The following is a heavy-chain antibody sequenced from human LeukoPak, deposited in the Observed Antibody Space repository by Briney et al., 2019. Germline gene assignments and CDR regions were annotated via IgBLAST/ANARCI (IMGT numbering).Heavy chain of an antibody. CDR1: GYSITIYG. J-gene: IGHJ4*02. Sequence: VASVKVSCMASGYSITIYGISWVRHAPGQRLEWMGSINAYDGITNYAQTVQGRVTMTTDRSTSTAYMELRILRSDDTALYYCARVAVRSGFLFFDYWGQGTLVTVSS. CDR2: INAYDGIT. V-gene: IGHV1-18*01. D-gene: IGHD3-22*01. CDR3: ARVAVRSGFLFFDY.